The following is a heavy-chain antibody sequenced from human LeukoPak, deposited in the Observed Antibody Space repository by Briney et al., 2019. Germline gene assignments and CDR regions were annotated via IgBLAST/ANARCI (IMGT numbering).Heavy chain of an antibody. D-gene: IGHD3-22*01. CDR2: ISGSGGST. J-gene: IGHJ4*02. Sequence: TGGSLRLSCAASGFTFSSYAMSWVRQAPGKGLGWVSAISGSGGSTYYADSVKGRFTISRDNSKNTLYLQMNSLRAEDTAVYYCAKSPTRMIVVASTLDYWGQGTLVTVSS. CDR3: AKSPTRMIVVASTLDY. CDR1: GFTFSSYA. V-gene: IGHV3-23*01.